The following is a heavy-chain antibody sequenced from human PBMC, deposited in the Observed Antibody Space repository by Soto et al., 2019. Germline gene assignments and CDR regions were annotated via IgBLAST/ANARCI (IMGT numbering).Heavy chain of an antibody. CDR2: IYYSGST. CDR3: ARDLGDCSGGSCYVGYFQH. D-gene: IGHD2-15*01. V-gene: IGHV4-31*03. J-gene: IGHJ1*01. Sequence: PSETLSLTCTVSGGSISSGGYYWSWIRQHPGKGLEWIGYIYYSGSTYYNPSLKSRVTISVDTSKNQFSLKLSSVTAAGTAVYYCARDLGDCSGGSCYVGYFQHWGQGTLVTVSS. CDR1: GGSISSGGYY.